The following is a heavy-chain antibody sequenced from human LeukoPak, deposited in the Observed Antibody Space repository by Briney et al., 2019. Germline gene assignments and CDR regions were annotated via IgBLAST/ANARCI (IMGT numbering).Heavy chain of an antibody. CDR3: ARHGSSWSHYYFDY. CDR2: IYYSGST. V-gene: IGHV4-61*08. Sequence: SETLSLTCTVSGGSISSGGYYWSWIRQPPGKGLEWIGYIYYSGSTNYNPSLKSRVTISVDTSKNQFSLKLSSVTAADTAVYYCARHGSSWSHYYFDYWGQGTLVTVSS. D-gene: IGHD6-13*01. J-gene: IGHJ4*02. CDR1: GGSISSGGYY.